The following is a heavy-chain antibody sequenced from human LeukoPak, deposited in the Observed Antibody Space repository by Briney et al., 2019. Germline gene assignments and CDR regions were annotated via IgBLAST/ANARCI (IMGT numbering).Heavy chain of an antibody. J-gene: IGHJ4*02. V-gene: IGHV3-48*01. CDR1: GFTFSSYS. CDR2: ISSSSSTI. D-gene: IGHD3-3*01. Sequence: QSGGSLRLSCAASGFTFSSYSMNWVRQAPGKGLEWVSYISSSSSTIYYADSVKGRFTISRDNAKNSLYLQMNSLRAEDTAVYCCARVGDLRFLEWLFYDYWGQGTLVTVSS. CDR3: ARVGDLRFLEWLFYDY.